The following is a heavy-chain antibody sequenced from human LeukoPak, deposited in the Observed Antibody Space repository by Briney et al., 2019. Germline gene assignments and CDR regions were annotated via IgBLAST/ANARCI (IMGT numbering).Heavy chain of an antibody. CDR2: VSRTGST. D-gene: IGHD3-10*01. Sequence: SETLSLTCTVSGSSISSDYYWGWILQPAGKGLEWIGNVSRTGSTYYNPSLTSRVIMSIDTSKNHFSLKLSSVTAADTAVYYCARDLSITLIRGVTFDYWGQGALVTVSS. CDR3: ARDLSITLIRGVTFDY. V-gene: IGHV4-38-2*02. CDR1: GSSISSDYY. J-gene: IGHJ4*02.